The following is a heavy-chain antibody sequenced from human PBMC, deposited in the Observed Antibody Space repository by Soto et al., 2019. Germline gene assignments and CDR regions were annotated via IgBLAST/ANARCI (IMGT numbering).Heavy chain of an antibody. D-gene: IGHD2-15*01. J-gene: IGHJ6*02. V-gene: IGHV1-18*01. CDR3: AREGLLPYYYYGMDV. CDR2: ISAYNGNK. CDR1: GYTFSNYG. Sequence: QVQLVQSGGEVKKPGASVKVSCRASGYTFSNYGITWVRQAPGQGLEWMGWISAYNGNKNYAQKRQGRVTMTTDTSTNTVYRELRRLRSDDTAVYYCAREGLLPYYYYGMDVWGQGTTVTVS.